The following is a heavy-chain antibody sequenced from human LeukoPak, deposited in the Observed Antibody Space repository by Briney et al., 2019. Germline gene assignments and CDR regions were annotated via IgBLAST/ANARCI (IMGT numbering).Heavy chain of an antibody. CDR2: IHYSGNT. CDR3: ARQNPAASGQGLDY. J-gene: IGHJ4*02. V-gene: IGHV4-59*08. CDR1: GGSMSSYY. Sequence: SETLSLTCTVSGGSMSSYYWSWIRQPPGKGLEWIGYIHYSGNTNYNPSLKSRVTLSVDTSKNQFSLDLTSVTAADTAVYYCARQNPAASGQGLDYWGQGTLVTVSS. D-gene: IGHD6-13*01.